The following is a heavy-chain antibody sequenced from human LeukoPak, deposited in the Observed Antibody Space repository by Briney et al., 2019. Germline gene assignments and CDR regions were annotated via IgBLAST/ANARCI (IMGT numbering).Heavy chain of an antibody. J-gene: IGHJ4*02. CDR2: IYYSGST. CDR3: ARGKRNDYYDSSGYYGKYFDY. V-gene: IGHV4-59*12. Sequence: PSETLSLTCTVSGGSISSYYWSWIRQPPGKGLEWIGYIYYSGSTNYNPSLKSRVTISVDTSKNQFSLKLSSVTAADTAVYYCARGKRNDYYDSSGYYGKYFDYWGQGTLVTVSS. CDR1: GGSISSYY. D-gene: IGHD3-22*01.